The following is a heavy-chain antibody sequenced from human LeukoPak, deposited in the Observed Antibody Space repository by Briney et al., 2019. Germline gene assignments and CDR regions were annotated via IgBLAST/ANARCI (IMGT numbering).Heavy chain of an antibody. CDR3: AKDGYSYGTTDY. V-gene: IGHV3-23*01. CDR1: GFTFSSYA. J-gene: IGHJ4*02. D-gene: IGHD5-18*01. CDR2: ISASGGST. Sequence: SGGSLRLSCAASGFTFSSYAMSWVRQAPGRGLEWGSTISASGGSTYYADSVKGRFTISRDNSKNTLYLQMSSLRAEDTAVYYCAKDGYSYGTTDYWGQGTLVTVSS.